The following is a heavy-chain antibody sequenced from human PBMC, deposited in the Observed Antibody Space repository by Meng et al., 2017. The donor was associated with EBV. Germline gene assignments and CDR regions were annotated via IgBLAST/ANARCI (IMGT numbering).Heavy chain of an antibody. J-gene: IGHJ4*02. CDR3: AKPYDFWSGYYSDY. Sequence: EVQLVESGGGLVQPGGSLRRSWAASGFTFSSYAMSWVRQAPGKGLEWVSAISGSGGSTYYADSVKGRFTISRDNSKNTLYLQMNSLRAEDTAVYYCAKPYDFWSGYYSDYWGQGTLVTVAS. V-gene: IGHV3-23*04. CDR2: ISGSGGST. CDR1: GFTFSSYA. D-gene: IGHD3-3*01.